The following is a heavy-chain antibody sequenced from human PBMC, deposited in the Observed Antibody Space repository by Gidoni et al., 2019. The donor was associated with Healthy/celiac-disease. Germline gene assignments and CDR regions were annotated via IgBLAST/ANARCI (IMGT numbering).Heavy chain of an antibody. CDR3: ASGGSYYGIDY. CDR1: GLTFDDYA. D-gene: IGHD1-26*01. J-gene: IGHJ4*02. Sequence: EVQLVASGGGWVQPGRSMRLSCEASGLTFDDYAMHWVRQAPGKGLEWVSGISWNSGSIGYADSVKGRFTISRDNAKNSLYLQMNSLRAEDTALYYCASGGSYYGIDYWGQGTLVTVSS. V-gene: IGHV3-9*01. CDR2: ISWNSGSI.